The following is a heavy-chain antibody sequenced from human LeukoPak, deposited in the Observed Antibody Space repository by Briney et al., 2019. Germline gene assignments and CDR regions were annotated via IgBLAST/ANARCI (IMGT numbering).Heavy chain of an antibody. J-gene: IGHJ5*02. CDR3: AKGDIVVVPAANWFDP. D-gene: IGHD2-2*01. Sequence: GGSLRLSCAASGFTFSSYAMSWVRQAPGKGLEWVSAISGSGGSTYYADFVKGRFTISRDNSKNTLYLQMNSLRAEDTAVYYCAKGDIVVVPAANWFDPWGQGTLVTVSS. CDR2: ISGSGGST. CDR1: GFTFSSYA. V-gene: IGHV3-23*01.